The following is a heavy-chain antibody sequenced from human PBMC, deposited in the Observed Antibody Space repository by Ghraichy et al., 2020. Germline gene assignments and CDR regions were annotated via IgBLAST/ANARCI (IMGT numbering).Heavy chain of an antibody. D-gene: IGHD3-16*01. Sequence: GGSLRLSCAASGFTFSSYAMHWVRQAPGKGLEWVAVISYDGSNKYYADSVKGRFTISRDNSKNTLYLQMNSLRAEDTAVYYCARETYDYVRYFDYWGQGTLVTVSS. V-gene: IGHV3-30*04. CDR1: GFTFSSYA. CDR2: ISYDGSNK. CDR3: ARETYDYVRYFDY. J-gene: IGHJ4*02.